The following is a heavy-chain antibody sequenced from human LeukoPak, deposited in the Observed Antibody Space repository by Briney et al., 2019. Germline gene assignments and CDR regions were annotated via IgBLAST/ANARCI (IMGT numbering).Heavy chain of an antibody. J-gene: IGHJ6*02. CDR1: GYTFTSYG. CDR2: ISAYNGNT. Sequence: ASVKVSCKASGYTFTSYGISWVRQAPGQGLEGVGWISAYNGNTNYAQKLQGRVTMTTDTSTSTAYMELRSLRSDDTAVYYCAGADAYYYYGMDVWGQGTTVTVSS. CDR3: AGADAYYYYGMDV. V-gene: IGHV1-18*01.